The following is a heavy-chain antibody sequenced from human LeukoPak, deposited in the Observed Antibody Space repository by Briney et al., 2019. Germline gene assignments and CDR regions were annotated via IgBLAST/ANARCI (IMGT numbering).Heavy chain of an antibody. CDR1: GFTVSSNY. CDR3: ARYDSSGYYLNYYYGMDV. V-gene: IGHV3-53*01. D-gene: IGHD3-22*01. Sequence: GGSLRLSCAASGFTVSSNYMSWVRQAPGKGLEGVSVIYSGGSTYYADSVKGRFTISRDNSKNTLYLQMNSLRAEDTAVYYCARYDSSGYYLNYYYGMDVWGQGTTVTVSS. CDR2: IYSGGST. J-gene: IGHJ6*02.